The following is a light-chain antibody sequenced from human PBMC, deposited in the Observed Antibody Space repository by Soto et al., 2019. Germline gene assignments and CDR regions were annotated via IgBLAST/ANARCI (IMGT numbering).Light chain of an antibody. CDR3: CSYAGSYTWV. CDR2: DVS. CDR1: SSDVGGYNY. Sequence: QSALTQPRSVSGSPGQSVTISCTGTSSDVGGYNYVSWYQQHPGKAPKLMIYDVSKRPSGVPDRFSGSKSGNTASLTISGLQADDEAGYYCCSYAGSYTWVFGGGTKLTVL. J-gene: IGLJ3*02. V-gene: IGLV2-11*01.